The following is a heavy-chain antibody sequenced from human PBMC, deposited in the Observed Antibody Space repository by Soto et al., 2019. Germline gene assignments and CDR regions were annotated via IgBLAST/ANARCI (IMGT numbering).Heavy chain of an antibody. Sequence: GGSLRLSCAASGFTFSSYSMNWVRQAPGKGLEWVSSISSSSSYIYYADSVKGRFTISRDNARNSLYLQMNSLRAEDTAVYYCASLIVVPAAMFEGFDPWAREPWSPSPQ. CDR1: GFTFSSYS. D-gene: IGHD2-2*01. CDR2: ISSSSSYI. CDR3: ASLIVVPAAMFEGFDP. V-gene: IGHV3-21*01. J-gene: IGHJ5*02.